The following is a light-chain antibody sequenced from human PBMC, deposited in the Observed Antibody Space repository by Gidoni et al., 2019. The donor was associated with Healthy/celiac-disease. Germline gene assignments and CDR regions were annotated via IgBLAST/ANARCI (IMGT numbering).Light chain of an antibody. J-gene: IGLJ2*01. CDR3: AAWDDSLNGVV. CDR2: SNK. V-gene: IGLV1-44*01. Sequence: QSVLTQPPSASGTPGQSVTISCSGSSSNIGSNTVNWYHQLPGTAPKLLNYSNKQRPSGVPDRFSGSKSGTSASLASSGLQSEDEADYYCAAWDDSLNGVVFGGGTKLTVL. CDR1: SSNIGSNT.